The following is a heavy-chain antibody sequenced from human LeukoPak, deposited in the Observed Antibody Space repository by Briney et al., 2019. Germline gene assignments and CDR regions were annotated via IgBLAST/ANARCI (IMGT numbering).Heavy chain of an antibody. CDR1: GFTFSNYA. Sequence: PGGSLRLACVVSGFTFSNYAMSEVRQAPGQGLDWVSAISDSGVTAYYADSVKGRFTISRDNSKSTLYLQMNSLRAEDTAVYYCARDLGYCTNGVCHTRFDYWGQGTLVAVSS. J-gene: IGHJ4*02. CDR3: ARDLGYCTNGVCHTRFDY. CDR2: ISDSGVTA. D-gene: IGHD2-8*01. V-gene: IGHV3-23*01.